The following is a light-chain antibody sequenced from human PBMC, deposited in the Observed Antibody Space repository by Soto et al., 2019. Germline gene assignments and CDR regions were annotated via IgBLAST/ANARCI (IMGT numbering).Light chain of an antibody. CDR1: QSVPSKY. CDR2: GAS. J-gene: IGKJ1*01. V-gene: IGKV3-20*01. Sequence: EIVLTQSPGTLSLSPWERATLSCRASQSVPSKYLAWYQQNPGQAPRLLIYGASNRATSIPDKFSGSGSGTDFTLTISRLEPEDFAVYYCQQYGTSPRTFGQGTKVDIK. CDR3: QQYGTSPRT.